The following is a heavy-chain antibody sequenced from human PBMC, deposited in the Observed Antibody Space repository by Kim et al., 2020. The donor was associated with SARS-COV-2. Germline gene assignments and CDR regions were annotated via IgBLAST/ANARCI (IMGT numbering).Heavy chain of an antibody. D-gene: IGHD1-7*01. Sequence: SETLSLTCTVSGGSISSYYWSWIRQPAGKGLEWIGRIYTSGSTNYNPSLKSRVTMSVDTSKNQFSLKLSSVTAADTAVYYCARDATTSHIIVGWFDPWGQGTLVTVSS. CDR2: IYTSGST. V-gene: IGHV4-4*07. J-gene: IGHJ5*02. CDR1: GGSISSYY. CDR3: ARDATTSHIIVGWFDP.